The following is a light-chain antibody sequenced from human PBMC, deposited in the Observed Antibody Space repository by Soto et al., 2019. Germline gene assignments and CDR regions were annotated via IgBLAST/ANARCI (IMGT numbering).Light chain of an antibody. CDR2: DAS. CDR1: QSVSSY. V-gene: IGKV3-11*01. Sequence: EIVLTQSPATLSLSPGERATLSCRASQSVSSYLAWYQQKPGQAPRLLIYDASNRATGIPARFSGSGSGTDFTLTISSLAPEYFAVYYCQQRSNWPWTFGQGTKVEIK. J-gene: IGKJ1*01. CDR3: QQRSNWPWT.